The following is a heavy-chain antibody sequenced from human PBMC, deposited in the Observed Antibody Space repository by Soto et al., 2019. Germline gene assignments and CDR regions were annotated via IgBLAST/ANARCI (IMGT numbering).Heavy chain of an antibody. V-gene: IGHV6-1*01. J-gene: IGHJ4*01. Sequence: QVQLQQSGPGLVKPSQTLSLPCAITGDSVSSNSAGWSWVRQSPSRGLEWLGRTYYRSKWYYEYAVSVRGRITINPDTSKNQYSLQMNSVTPEETAVYFCARGEQYSGRIFDYWGQGTLVTVSS. D-gene: IGHD1-26*01. CDR1: GDSVSSNSAG. CDR2: TYYRSKWYY. CDR3: ARGEQYSGRIFDY.